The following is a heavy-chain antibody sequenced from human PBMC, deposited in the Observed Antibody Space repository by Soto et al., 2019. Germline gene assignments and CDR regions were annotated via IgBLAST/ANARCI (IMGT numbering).Heavy chain of an antibody. CDR2: ISYDGSNK. CDR1: GFTFSSYA. J-gene: IGHJ4*02. CDR3: ARDLFHPLLGSHGY. V-gene: IGHV3-30-3*01. Sequence: GGSLRLSCAASGFTFSSYAMHWVRQAPGKGLEWVAVISYDGSNKYYADSVKGRFTISRDNSKNTLYLQMNSLRAEDTAVYYCARDLFHPLLGSHGYWGQGTLVTVSS. D-gene: IGHD3-10*01.